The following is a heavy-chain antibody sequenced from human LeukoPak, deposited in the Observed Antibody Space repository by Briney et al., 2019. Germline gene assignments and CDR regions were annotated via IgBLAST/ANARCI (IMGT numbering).Heavy chain of an antibody. CDR2: IRSKAYGGTT. J-gene: IGHJ4*02. V-gene: IGHV3-49*03. D-gene: IGHD6-19*01. CDR1: GFTFGDYA. CDR3: TRVGDSSGWPYFDY. Sequence: GGSLRLSCTASGFTFGDYAMSWFRQAPGKGLEWVGFIRSKAYGGTTEYAASVKGRFTISRDDSKSIAYLQMNSLKTEDTAVYYCTRVGDSSGWPYFDYWGQGTLVTVSS.